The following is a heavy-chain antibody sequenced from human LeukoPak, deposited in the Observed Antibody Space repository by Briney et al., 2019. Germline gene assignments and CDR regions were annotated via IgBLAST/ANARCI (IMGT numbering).Heavy chain of an antibody. D-gene: IGHD4-17*01. Sequence: PSQTLSLTCTVSGGSISSGGYYWSWIRQPPGKGLEWIGYIYHSGSTYYNPSLKSRVTISVDRSKNQFSLKLSSVTAADTAVYYCARWSMTTVDYWGQGTLVTVSS. V-gene: IGHV4-30-2*01. CDR2: IYHSGST. CDR1: GGSISSGGYY. CDR3: ARWSMTTVDY. J-gene: IGHJ4*02.